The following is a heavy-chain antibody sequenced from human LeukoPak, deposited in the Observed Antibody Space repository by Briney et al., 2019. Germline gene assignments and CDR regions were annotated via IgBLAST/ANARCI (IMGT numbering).Heavy chain of an antibody. CDR1: GGSISSGGYY. CDR3: ARSDSSAYYFDY. J-gene: IGHJ4*02. CDR2: IYDSGAT. Sequence: PSETLSLTCTVSGGSISSGGYYWSWIRQHPGKGLEWTGYIYDSGATSYNPSLKSRLTISVDTSRNQFSLRLSSVTAADSAVYYCARSDSSAYYFDYWGQGTLVTVSS. D-gene: IGHD3-22*01. V-gene: IGHV4-31*03.